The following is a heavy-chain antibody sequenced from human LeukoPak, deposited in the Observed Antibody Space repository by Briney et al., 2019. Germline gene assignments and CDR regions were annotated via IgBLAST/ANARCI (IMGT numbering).Heavy chain of an antibody. CDR1: GYTFTRYG. CDR3: ERGEIGVAVAAR. V-gene: IGHV1-18*01. J-gene: IGHJ4*02. D-gene: IGHD6-19*01. Sequence: ASVKVSCKAAGYTFTRYGISWVRQAPGHGLEWMGWNSVDNGNTHHAQKLQRRHTMTTDTSTSTVYIALRSLRSDDTAVYYCERGEIGVAVAARWGQGTLVTDSS. CDR2: NSVDNGNT.